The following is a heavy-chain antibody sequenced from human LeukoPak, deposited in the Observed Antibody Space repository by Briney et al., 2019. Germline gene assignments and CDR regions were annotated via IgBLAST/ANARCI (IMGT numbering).Heavy chain of an antibody. D-gene: IGHD6-13*01. V-gene: IGHV1-8*01. CDR2: MNPNSDNT. Sequence: ASVKVSCKVSGYTSPFYGITWVRQATGQGLEWMGWMNPNSDNTGYAQKFQGRVTMTRNTSISTAYMELSSLRSEDTAVYYCARGRYQGSWYDAGYWGQGTLVTVSS. CDR1: GYTSPFYG. CDR3: ARGRYQGSWYDAGY. J-gene: IGHJ4*02.